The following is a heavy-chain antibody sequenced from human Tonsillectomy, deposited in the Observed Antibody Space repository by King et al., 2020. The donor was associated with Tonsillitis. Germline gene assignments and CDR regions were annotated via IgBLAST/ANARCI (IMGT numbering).Heavy chain of an antibody. V-gene: IGHV3-30*04. Sequence: VQLVESGGGVVQPGRSLRLSCAASGFTFSDYAMHWVRQAPGKGLEWVAVISYDGSSIYYADSVKGRFTISRDNSKNTLYLQMNSLRAEDTAIYYCARNPYGNYWFDHWGQGTLVTVSS. D-gene: IGHD4-11*01. CDR2: ISYDGSSI. J-gene: IGHJ5*02. CDR1: GFTFSDYA. CDR3: ARNPYGNYWFDH.